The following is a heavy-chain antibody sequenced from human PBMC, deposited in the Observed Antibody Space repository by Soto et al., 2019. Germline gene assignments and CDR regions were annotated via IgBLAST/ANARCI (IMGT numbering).Heavy chain of an antibody. CDR2: ISYDGSNK. CDR3: ASLTPWPLGGYYFDY. V-gene: IGHV3-30-3*01. D-gene: IGHD3-16*01. J-gene: IGHJ4*02. CDR1: GFTFSSYA. Sequence: HPGGSLRFSCAASGFTFSSYAMHWVRQAPGKGLEWVAVISYDGSNKYYADSVKGRFTISRDNSKNTLYLQMNSLRAEDTAVYYCASLTPWPLGGYYFDYWGQGTLVTVSS.